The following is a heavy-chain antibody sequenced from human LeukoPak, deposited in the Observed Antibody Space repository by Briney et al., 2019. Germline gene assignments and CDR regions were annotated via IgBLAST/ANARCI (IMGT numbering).Heavy chain of an antibody. CDR3: AREKPSRYYYDSSGNSRRAFDI. V-gene: IGHV4-4*02. D-gene: IGHD3-22*01. J-gene: IGHJ3*02. Sequence: SETLSLTCAVSGGSISSSNWWSWVRQPPGKGLEWIGEIYHSGSTNYNPSLKSRLTISVDTSRNQSSLKLSSVTAADTAVYYCAREKPSRYYYDSSGNSRRAFDIWGQGTMVTVSS. CDR1: GGSISSSNW. CDR2: IYHSGST.